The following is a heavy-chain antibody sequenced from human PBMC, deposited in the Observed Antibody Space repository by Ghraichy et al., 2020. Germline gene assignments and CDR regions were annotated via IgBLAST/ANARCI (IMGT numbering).Heavy chain of an antibody. V-gene: IGHV4-34*01. CDR2: INHSGST. Sequence: SETLSLTCAVSGGSFSGYYWTWIRQPPGKGLEWIGEINHSGSTNYNPSLKSRVTISVDTSKNQFSLKLTSVTAADTAVYYCARGDEMGVRGLIGYWGQGTLVTVSS. CDR3: ARGDEMGVRGLIGY. D-gene: IGHD3-10*01. J-gene: IGHJ4*02. CDR1: GGSFSGYY.